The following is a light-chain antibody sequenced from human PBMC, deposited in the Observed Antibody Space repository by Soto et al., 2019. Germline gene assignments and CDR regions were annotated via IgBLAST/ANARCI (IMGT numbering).Light chain of an antibody. J-gene: IGKJ4*01. V-gene: IGKV1D-13*01. CDR2: DAS. CDR3: QQFYDYPLT. CDR1: QGISTL. Sequence: AIQLTQSPSSLSASVGDRVTITCRASQGISTLFAWYQQKPGKPPKLLIYDASTLESGVPSRFSGSGSGADSTLTISSLQPEDFATYYCQQFYDYPLTFGGGTKVDIK.